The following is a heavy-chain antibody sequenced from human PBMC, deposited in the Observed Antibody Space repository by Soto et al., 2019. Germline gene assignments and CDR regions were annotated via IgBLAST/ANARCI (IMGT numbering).Heavy chain of an antibody. CDR1: GGSFSGYY. V-gene: IGHV4-34*01. CDR2: INHSGST. CDR3: ARVTYYDFWSGSYYYGMDV. Sequence: SETLSLTCADYGGSFSGYYWSWIRQPPGKGLEWIGEINHSGSTNYNPSLKSRVTISVDTSKNQFSLKLSSVTAADTAVYYCARVTYYDFWSGSYYYGMDVWGQGTTVTVSS. J-gene: IGHJ6*02. D-gene: IGHD3-3*01.